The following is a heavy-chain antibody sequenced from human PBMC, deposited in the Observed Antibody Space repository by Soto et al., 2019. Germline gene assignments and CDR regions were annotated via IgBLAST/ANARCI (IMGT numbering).Heavy chain of an antibody. J-gene: IGHJ3*02. CDR1: GFTVSSNY. V-gene: IGHV3-66*01. CDR2: IYSGGST. D-gene: IGHD2-15*01. CDR3: ARDRMRYCSGGSCYPPVGDDAFDI. Sequence: VQLVESGGGVVQPGRSLRLSCAASGFTVSSNYMSWVRQAPGKGLEWVSVIYSGGSTYYADSVKGRFTISRDNSKNTLYLQMNSLRAEDTAVYYCARDRMRYCSGGSCYPPVGDDAFDIWGQGTMVTVSS.